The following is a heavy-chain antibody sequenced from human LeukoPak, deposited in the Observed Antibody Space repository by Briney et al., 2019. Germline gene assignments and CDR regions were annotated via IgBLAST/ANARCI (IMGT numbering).Heavy chain of an antibody. CDR2: IYYSGST. Sequence: PSETLSLTCTVSGGSISSYYWSWTRQPPGRGLEWIGYIYYSGSTNYNPSLKSRVTISVDTSKNQFSLKLSSVTAADTAVYYCARVVGYPELWLDAYYFDYWGQGTLVTVSS. D-gene: IGHD5-18*01. CDR3: ARVVGYPELWLDAYYFDY. V-gene: IGHV4-59*01. J-gene: IGHJ4*02. CDR1: GGSISSYY.